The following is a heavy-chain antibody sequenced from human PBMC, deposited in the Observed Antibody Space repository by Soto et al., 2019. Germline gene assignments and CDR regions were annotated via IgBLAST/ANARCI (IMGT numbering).Heavy chain of an antibody. CDR2: INPNSGGT. V-gene: IGHV1-2*02. J-gene: IGHJ2*01. D-gene: IGHD6-13*01. CDR3: ARGPGIAAAGPLLRYFDL. Sequence: QVQLVQSGAEVKKPGASVKVSCKASGYTFTGYYMHWVRQAPGQGLEWMGWINPNSGGTNYAQKFQGRVTMTRDTSISTAYMELSRLRSDDTAVYYCARGPGIAAAGPLLRYFDLWGRGTLVTVSS. CDR1: GYTFTGYY.